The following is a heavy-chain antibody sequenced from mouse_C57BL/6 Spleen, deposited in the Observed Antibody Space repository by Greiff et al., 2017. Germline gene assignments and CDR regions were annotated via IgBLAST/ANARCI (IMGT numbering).Heavy chain of an antibody. Sequence: VQRVESGPGLVAPSQSLSITCTVSGFSLTSYGVDWVRQSPGKGLEWLGVIWGVGSTNYNSALKSRLSISKDNSKSQVFLKMNSLQTDDTAMYYCASGYDRFAYWGQGTLVTVSA. CDR3: ASGYDRFAY. CDR1: GFSLTSYG. J-gene: IGHJ3*01. CDR2: IWGVGST. D-gene: IGHD2-3*01. V-gene: IGHV2-6*01.